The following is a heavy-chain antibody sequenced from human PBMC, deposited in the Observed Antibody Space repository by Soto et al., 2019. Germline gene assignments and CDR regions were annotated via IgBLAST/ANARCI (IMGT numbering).Heavy chain of an antibody. Sequence: APVKVSCKASGYTFTGYYMHWVRQAPGQGLEWMGWINPNSGGTNYAQKFQGRVTMTRDTSISTAYMELSRLRSDDTAVYYCASRNSSGWYYFDYWGQGTLVTVSS. J-gene: IGHJ4*02. CDR3: ASRNSSGWYYFDY. CDR1: GYTFTGYY. CDR2: INPNSGGT. D-gene: IGHD6-19*01. V-gene: IGHV1-2*02.